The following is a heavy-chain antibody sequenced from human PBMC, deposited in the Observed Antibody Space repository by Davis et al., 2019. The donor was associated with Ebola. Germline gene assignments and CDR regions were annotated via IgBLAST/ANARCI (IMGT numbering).Heavy chain of an antibody. CDR3: ARDPRRITIFGAPGGMDV. Sequence: AASVKVSCKASGYIFTSYAMHWVRQAPGQRLEWMGWINAGNGNTKYSQKFQGRVTITRDTSASTAYMELSSLRSEDTAVYYCARDPRRITIFGAPGGMDVWGQGTTVTVSS. D-gene: IGHD3-3*01. J-gene: IGHJ6*02. CDR2: INAGNGNT. CDR1: GYIFTSYA. V-gene: IGHV1-3*01.